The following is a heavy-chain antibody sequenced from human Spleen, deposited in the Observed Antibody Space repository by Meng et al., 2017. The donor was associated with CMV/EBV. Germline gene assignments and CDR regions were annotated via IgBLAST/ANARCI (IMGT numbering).Heavy chain of an antibody. CDR2: IYYSGST. D-gene: IGHD4-11*01. CDR1: GGSISSGDYY. Sequence: SETLSLTCTVSGGSISSGDYYWSWIRQPPGKGLEWIGYIYYSGSTYYNPSLKSRVTTSVDTSKNQFSLKLSSVTAADTAVYYCAREIVTTLDYWGQGTLVTVSS. V-gene: IGHV4-30-4*08. J-gene: IGHJ4*02. CDR3: AREIVTTLDY.